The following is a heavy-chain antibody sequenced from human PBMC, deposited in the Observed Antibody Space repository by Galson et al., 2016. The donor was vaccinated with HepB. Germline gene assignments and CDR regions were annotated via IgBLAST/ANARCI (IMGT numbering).Heavy chain of an antibody. V-gene: IGHV3-30*03. CDR3: ARRHEYCPPVGCSVDY. Sequence: SLRLSCAASGFTFSGYGMHWVRQAPGKGLEWVAADSMDGRRKFYADSVKGRFTISRGNSNNMLFLQMSSLTEDDTAVYYCARRHEYCPPVGCSVDYWGQGTLVSVSP. CDR2: DSMDGRRK. CDR1: GFTFSGYG. D-gene: IGHD2/OR15-2a*01. J-gene: IGHJ4*02.